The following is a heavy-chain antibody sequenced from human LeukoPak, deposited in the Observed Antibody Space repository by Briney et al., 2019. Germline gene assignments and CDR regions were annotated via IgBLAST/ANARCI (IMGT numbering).Heavy chain of an antibody. D-gene: IGHD3-22*01. CDR1: GFTFSSYA. J-gene: IGHJ4*02. V-gene: IGHV3-23*01. CDR2: ISGSGGST. Sequence: GGSLRLSCAASGFTFSSYAMSWVRQAPGKGLEWVSAISGSGGSTYYADSVKGRFTISRDNSKNTLYLQMNSLRAEDTAVYYCARADYYDSSGYIDYWGQGTLVTVSS. CDR3: ARADYYDSSGYIDY.